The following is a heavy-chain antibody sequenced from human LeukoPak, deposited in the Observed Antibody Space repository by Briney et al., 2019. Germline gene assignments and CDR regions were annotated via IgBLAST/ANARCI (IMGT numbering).Heavy chain of an antibody. V-gene: IGHV1-69*13. CDR2: IIPIFGTA. CDR3: ARSKIGYDFWSGYYGGRIDY. Sequence: SVKVSCKASGGTFSSYAISWVRQAPGQGLEWMGGIIPIFGTANYAQKFQGRVTITADESTSTAYMELSSLRSEDTAEYYCARSKIGYDFWSGYYGGRIDYWGQGTLVTVSS. CDR1: GGTFSSYA. D-gene: IGHD3-3*01. J-gene: IGHJ4*02.